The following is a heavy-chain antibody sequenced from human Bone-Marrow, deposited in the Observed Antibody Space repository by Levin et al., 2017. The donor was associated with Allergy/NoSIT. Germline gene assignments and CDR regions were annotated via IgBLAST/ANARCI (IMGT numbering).Heavy chain of an antibody. CDR1: GFTFGDSA. Sequence: GGSLRLSCAASGFTFGDSAMHWVRQAPGKGLEWVSGLSWNSGSIGYADSVKGRFTISRDNAKNSLYLQMNSLKPEDTALYYCAKGPGIAAAKRYLDYWGQGTLVTVSS. D-gene: IGHD6-13*01. J-gene: IGHJ4*02. V-gene: IGHV3-9*01. CDR3: AKGPGIAAAKRYLDY. CDR2: LSWNSGSI.